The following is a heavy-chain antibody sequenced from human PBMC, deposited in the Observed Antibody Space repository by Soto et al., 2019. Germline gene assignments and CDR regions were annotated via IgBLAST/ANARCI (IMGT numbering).Heavy chain of an antibody. D-gene: IGHD4-17*01. J-gene: IGHJ3*02. CDR3: ARRHGDYAFDI. CDR1: GGSISRGDYY. V-gene: IGHV4-30-4*01. Sequence: SETLSLTCSVSGGSISRGDYYWSWIRQPPGKGLEWVGYIFSTGRTYYNPSLKSRVAISADTSKNHFFLKLTSVTAADAAVYYCARRHGDYAFDIWGQGTMVTVSS. CDR2: IFSTGRT.